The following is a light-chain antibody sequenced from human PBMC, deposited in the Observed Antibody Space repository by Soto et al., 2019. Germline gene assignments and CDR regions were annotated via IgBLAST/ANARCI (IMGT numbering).Light chain of an antibody. CDR3: QQYDSYLWT. Sequence: DIQMTQSPSTLSASVGDRVNITCRASQDISNLLAWFQQKPGKAPKLLIYRASNLKSGVPARVSGSRSGTEFTLTISSLQPDDVADYFCQQYDSYLWTFGQGTKVDI. CDR2: RAS. J-gene: IGKJ1*01. V-gene: IGKV1-5*03. CDR1: QDISNL.